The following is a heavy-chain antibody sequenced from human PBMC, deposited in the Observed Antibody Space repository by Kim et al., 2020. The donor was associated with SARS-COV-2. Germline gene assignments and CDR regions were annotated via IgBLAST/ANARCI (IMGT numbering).Heavy chain of an antibody. CDR3: ARGLRFPVDY. CDR2: ST. D-gene: IGHD3-3*01. Sequence: STYHNPSLKSRVTISVDTSKNRFSLKLSSVTAADTAVYYCARGLRFPVDYWGQGTLVTVSS. J-gene: IGHJ4*02. V-gene: IGHV4-31*02.